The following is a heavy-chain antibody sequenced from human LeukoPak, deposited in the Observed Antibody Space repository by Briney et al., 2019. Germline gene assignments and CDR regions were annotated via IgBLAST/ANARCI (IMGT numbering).Heavy chain of an antibody. V-gene: IGHV3-23*01. CDR3: AKKGSSMVRAYYYYYYGMDV. CDR2: ISGSGRTT. D-gene: IGHD3-10*01. CDR1: GFMFTSFA. Sequence: PGGSLRLSCAASGFMFTSFAMSWVRQAPGKGLEWISAISGSGRTTYYADSVKGRFTISRDNSKNTLYLQMNSLRAEDTAVYYCAKKGSSMVRAYYYYYYGMDVWGQGTTVTVSS. J-gene: IGHJ6*02.